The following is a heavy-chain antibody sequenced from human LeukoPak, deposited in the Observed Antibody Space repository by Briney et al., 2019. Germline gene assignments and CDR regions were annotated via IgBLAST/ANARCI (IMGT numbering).Heavy chain of an antibody. CDR3: ARGAAARITIFGVVIRDY. Sequence: ASVKVSCKASGGTFSSYAISWVRQAPGQGLEWMGRIIPIFGTANYAQKFQGRVTITTDESTSTAYMELSSLRSEDTAVYYCARGAAARITIFGVVIRDYWGQGTLVTVSS. V-gene: IGHV1-69*05. CDR2: IIPIFGTA. J-gene: IGHJ4*02. CDR1: GGTFSSYA. D-gene: IGHD3-3*01.